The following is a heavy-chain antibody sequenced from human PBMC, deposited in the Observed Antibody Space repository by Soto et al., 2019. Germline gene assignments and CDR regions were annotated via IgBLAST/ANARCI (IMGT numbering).Heavy chain of an antibody. V-gene: IGHV4-4*02. CDR3: ARGGIAVGNGMDV. CDR2: IYHSGST. D-gene: IGHD6-19*01. J-gene: IGHJ6*02. Sequence: SETLSLTCAVSGGSISSSNWWSWVRQPPWKGLEWIGEIYHSGSTNYNPSLESRVTISVDKSKNQFSLKLSSVTAADTAIYYCARGGIAVGNGMDVWGQGTKVPGSS. CDR1: GGSISSSNW.